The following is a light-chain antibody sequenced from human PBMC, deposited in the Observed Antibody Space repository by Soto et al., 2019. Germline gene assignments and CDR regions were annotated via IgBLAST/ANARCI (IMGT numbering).Light chain of an antibody. CDR2: SAS. Sequence: DIQLTQSPSFLSASVGDRATITCRASQDISSYLAWYQQRPGKVPRFLTHSASTLQSGVPSRFSATGSGTTFTLTISSLQPEDIATYYCQQLNRFPRTFGQGTKVEV. V-gene: IGKV1-9*01. CDR3: QQLNRFPRT. CDR1: QDISSY. J-gene: IGKJ1*01.